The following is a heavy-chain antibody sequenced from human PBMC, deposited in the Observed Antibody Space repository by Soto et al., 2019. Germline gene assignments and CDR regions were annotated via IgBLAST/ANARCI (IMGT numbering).Heavy chain of an antibody. D-gene: IGHD2-2*03. Sequence: SETLSLTCTVSGGSISSYYWSWIRQPPGKGLEWIGYIYYSVTTNYNPSLKSRVTISVDTSKNQFSLRLNSVTAADTAVYYCAKLNGYCVSTKCQGYYGMDVWGQGTTVTVSS. V-gene: IGHV4-59*08. CDR2: IYYSVTT. J-gene: IGHJ6*02. CDR3: AKLNGYCVSTKCQGYYGMDV. CDR1: GGSISSYY.